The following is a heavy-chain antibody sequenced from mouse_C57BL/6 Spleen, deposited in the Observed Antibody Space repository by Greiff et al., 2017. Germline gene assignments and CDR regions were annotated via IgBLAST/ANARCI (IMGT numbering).Heavy chain of an antibody. J-gene: IGHJ2*01. CDR2: IYPGDGDT. CDR3: AREEDGYYFDY. V-gene: IGHV1-82*01. Sequence: VQLQQSGPELVKPGASVKISCKASGYAFSSSWMNWVKQRPGKGLEWIGRIYPGDGDTNYNGKFKGKATLTADKSSSTAYMQRSSLTSEDSAVYFCAREEDGYYFDYWGQGTTLTVSS. D-gene: IGHD2-3*01. CDR1: GYAFSSSW.